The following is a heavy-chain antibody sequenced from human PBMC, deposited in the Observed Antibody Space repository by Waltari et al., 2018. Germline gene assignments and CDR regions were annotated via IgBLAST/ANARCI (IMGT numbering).Heavy chain of an antibody. D-gene: IGHD3-3*01. CDR2: ILASGDDT. CDR1: GLTFSAYA. V-gene: IGHV3-23*01. J-gene: IGHJ5*01. Sequence: EIQLLESGGDLIQPGGSLRLSCTASGLTFSAYAMSWVRQSPEKGLEWVSFILASGDDTRYADSVKGRFTIFRDNSKNALYLQMNSLRAEDTARYFCAREYDSWSDFHYDSWGQGTLVTVSS. CDR3: AREYDSWSDFHYDS.